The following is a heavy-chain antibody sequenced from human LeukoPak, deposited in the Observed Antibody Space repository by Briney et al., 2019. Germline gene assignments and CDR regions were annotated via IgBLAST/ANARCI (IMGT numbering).Heavy chain of an antibody. CDR1: GGSISSGGYS. D-gene: IGHD5-18*01. CDR2: IYHSGST. V-gene: IGHV4-30-2*01. Sequence: NTSETLSLTCAVSGGSISSGGYSWSWIRQPPGKGLEWIGYIYHSGSTYYNPSLKSRVTISVDRSKNQFSLKLSSVTAADTAVYYCARSGYSYGYIRDYYYGMDVWGQGTTVTVSS. CDR3: ARSGYSYGYIRDYYYGMDV. J-gene: IGHJ6*02.